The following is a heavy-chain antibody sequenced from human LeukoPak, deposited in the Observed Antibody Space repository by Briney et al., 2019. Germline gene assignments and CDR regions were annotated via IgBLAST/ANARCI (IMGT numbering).Heavy chain of an antibody. CDR3: AKDAIAARLSKAFDP. V-gene: IGHV3-30*18. CDR2: ISYDGIHK. J-gene: IGHJ5*02. D-gene: IGHD6-6*01. Sequence: GGSLRLSCAASGFTFSNYGIHWVRQAPGKGLEWVAVISYDGIHKFYTESVKGRFTISRDNSKNTLYLQMNSLRAEDTAVYYCAKDAIAARLSKAFDPWGQGTLVTVSS. CDR1: GFTFSNYG.